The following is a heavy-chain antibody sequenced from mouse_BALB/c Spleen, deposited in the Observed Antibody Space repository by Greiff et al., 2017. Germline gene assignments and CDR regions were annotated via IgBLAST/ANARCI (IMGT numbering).Heavy chain of an antibody. V-gene: IGHV5-17*02. CDR3: ARSLYYGSSYWFAY. Sequence: EVKVVESGGGLVQPGGSRKLSCAASGFTFSSFGMHWVRQAPEKGLEWVAYISSGSSTIYYADTVKGRFTISRDNPKNTLFLQMTSLRSEDTAMYYCARSLYYGSSYWFAYWGQGTLVTVSA. J-gene: IGHJ3*01. CDR2: ISSGSSTI. D-gene: IGHD1-1*01. CDR1: GFTFSSFG.